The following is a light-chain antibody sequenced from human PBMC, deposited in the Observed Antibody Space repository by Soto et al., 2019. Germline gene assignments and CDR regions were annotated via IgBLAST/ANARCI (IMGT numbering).Light chain of an antibody. V-gene: IGKV1-5*03. Sequence: DIQMTQSPSTLSASVGDRVTITCRASQSISSWLAWYQQKPGKAPKLLIYKASSLESGVPSRFSGSGSGTEFALAISSLQPDDFARYYCQQYSTYPLTFGGGTKVELK. CDR3: QQYSTYPLT. J-gene: IGKJ4*01. CDR2: KAS. CDR1: QSISSW.